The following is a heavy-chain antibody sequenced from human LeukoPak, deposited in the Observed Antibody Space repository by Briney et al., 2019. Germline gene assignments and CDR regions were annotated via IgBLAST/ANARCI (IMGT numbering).Heavy chain of an antibody. D-gene: IGHD4-11*01. Sequence: GGSLRLSCAASGFSFSSYWMHWVRQAPGKGLVWVSRINSDGSSTSYADSVKGRFTISRDNAKNTLYLQMNSLRAEDTAVYYCARDRDDYSKGGYWFDPWGQGTLVTVSS. J-gene: IGHJ5*02. V-gene: IGHV3-74*01. CDR2: INSDGSST. CDR1: GFSFSSYW. CDR3: ARDRDDYSKGGYWFDP.